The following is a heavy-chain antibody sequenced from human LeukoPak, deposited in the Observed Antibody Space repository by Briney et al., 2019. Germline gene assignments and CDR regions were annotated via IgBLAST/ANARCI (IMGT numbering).Heavy chain of an antibody. CDR3: ARFHIYGSGSYYYYYYMDV. D-gene: IGHD3-10*01. J-gene: IGHJ6*03. V-gene: IGHV1-18*01. CDR1: GYTFTSYG. CDR2: ISAYNGNT. Sequence: ASVKVSCKASGYTFTSYGISWVRQAPGQGLEWMGWISAYNGNTNYAQKLQGRVTMTTDTSTSTAYMELRSLRSDDTAVYYCARFHIYGSGSYYYYYYMDVWGKGTTVTVSS.